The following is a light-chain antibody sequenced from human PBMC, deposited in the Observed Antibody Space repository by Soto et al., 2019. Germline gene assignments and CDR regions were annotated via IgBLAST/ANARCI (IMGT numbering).Light chain of an antibody. J-gene: IGKJ2*02. CDR1: QSISSY. CDR3: QQSYSTPRT. CDR2: AAS. Sequence: DIQMAQSPSSLSASVGDRLTITCRASQSISSYLNWYQQKPGKAPKLLIYAASSLQSGVPSRFSGSGSGTDFTLTISSLQPEDFATYYCQQSYSTPRTFGQGTKLEIK. V-gene: IGKV1-39*01.